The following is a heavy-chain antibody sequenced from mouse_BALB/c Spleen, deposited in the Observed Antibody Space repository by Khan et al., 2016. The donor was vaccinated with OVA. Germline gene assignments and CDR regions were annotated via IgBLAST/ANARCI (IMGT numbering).Heavy chain of an antibody. CDR2: ILPGSGRT. CDR3: ARANYYGSSSWFAS. Sequence: VQLQQSGAELMKPGASVKISCKATGYTFSSYWIKGVKQRPGHGLEWIGEILPGSGRTYYNEKFKGKATFTADTSSNTAYIQLSSLTSEDSAVYYCARANYYGSSSWFASWGQGTLFTVSA. V-gene: IGHV1-9*01. CDR1: GYTFSSYW. D-gene: IGHD1-1*01. J-gene: IGHJ3*01.